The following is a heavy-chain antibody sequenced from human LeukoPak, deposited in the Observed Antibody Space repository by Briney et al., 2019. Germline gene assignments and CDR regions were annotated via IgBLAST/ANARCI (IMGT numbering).Heavy chain of an antibody. J-gene: IGHJ4*02. D-gene: IGHD2-2*02. Sequence: PSETLSLTCTVSGGSISSYYWSWIRQPPGKGLEWIGYIYYSGSTNYNPSLKSRVTISVDTSKNQFSLKLSSVTAADTAVYYCAARSGCSSTSCYIRDYWGQGTLVTVSS. CDR3: AARSGCSSTSCYIRDY. V-gene: IGHV4-59*01. CDR1: GGSISSYY. CDR2: IYYSGST.